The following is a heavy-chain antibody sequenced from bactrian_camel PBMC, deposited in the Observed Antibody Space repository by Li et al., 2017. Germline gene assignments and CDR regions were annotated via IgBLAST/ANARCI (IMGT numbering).Heavy chain of an antibody. D-gene: IGHD3*01. CDR3: ASGYYCTYCQNGWCDVYHD. V-gene: IGHV3S7*01. Sequence: HVQLVESGGGLVQPGGSLRLSCAASGFTLSNYGMSWVRQAPGKGLEWVSGIYSDGSNTYYADSVKGRFTLSRDKVKNTLALQMDSLQPEDSAMFYCASGYYCTYCQNGWCDVYHDWGPGTQVTVSS. CDR1: GFTLSNYG. J-gene: IGHJ6*01. CDR2: IYSDGSNT.